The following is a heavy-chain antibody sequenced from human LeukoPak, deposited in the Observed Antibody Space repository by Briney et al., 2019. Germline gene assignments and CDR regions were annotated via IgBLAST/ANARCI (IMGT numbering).Heavy chain of an antibody. D-gene: IGHD3-9*01. Sequence: GESLKISCKGSGSSFNTYWIAGVRQMPGKGLEWMGIIYPGDSDTRYSPSFQGQVTISADESISTAYLHWSSLKASDTAMYYCARQADYNILTGYFKGHLDYWGQGTLVTVSS. CDR1: GSSFNTYW. V-gene: IGHV5-51*01. CDR2: IYPGDSDT. J-gene: IGHJ4*02. CDR3: ARQADYNILTGYFKGHLDY.